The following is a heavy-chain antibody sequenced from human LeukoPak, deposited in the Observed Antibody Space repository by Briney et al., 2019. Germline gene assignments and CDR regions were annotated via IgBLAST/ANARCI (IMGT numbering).Heavy chain of an antibody. D-gene: IGHD2-15*01. J-gene: IGHJ5*01. V-gene: IGHV3-30*18. Sequence: GRSLRLSCAPSGFTFSSYGMHWVRQAPDKGREWVAVISYDGSNKYYADSVKGRFTISRDNSKNTLYLQMNSLRAEDTAVYYCAKDLEVVVAANWFDPWGQGTLVTVSS. CDR1: GFTFSSYG. CDR2: ISYDGSNK. CDR3: AKDLEVVVAANWFDP.